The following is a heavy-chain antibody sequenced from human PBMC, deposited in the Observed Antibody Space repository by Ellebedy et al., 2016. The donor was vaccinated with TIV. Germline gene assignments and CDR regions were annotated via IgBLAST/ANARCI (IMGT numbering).Heavy chain of an antibody. V-gene: IGHV3-48*02. CDR1: GSSLRRYA. J-gene: IGHJ4*02. D-gene: IGHD6-13*01. CDR3: AGDPSSGNNWYYYLDY. Sequence: GESLKISXEASGSSLRRYAMNWVRQAPGKGLEWVAYISISSSNIHYAESVKGRFTIFRDNAKNSLYLQMNSLRDEDTAVYYCAGDPSSGNNWYYYLDYWGQGTLVTVSS. CDR2: ISISSSNI.